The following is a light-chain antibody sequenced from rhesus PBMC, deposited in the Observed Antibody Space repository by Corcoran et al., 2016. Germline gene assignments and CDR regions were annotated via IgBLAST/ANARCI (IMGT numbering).Light chain of an antibody. V-gene: IGKV1-74*01. CDR3: QHGYGTPYS. Sequence: DIQMTQSPSSLSASVGDRVTITCRASENVNNYLNWYQQKPVKAPKLLIYKASTLPSGVPSRFSGSGSGTAYTFTIISLQPEVVATYYCQHGYGTPYSFGQGTKVEIK. CDR2: KAS. J-gene: IGKJ2*01. CDR1: ENVNNY.